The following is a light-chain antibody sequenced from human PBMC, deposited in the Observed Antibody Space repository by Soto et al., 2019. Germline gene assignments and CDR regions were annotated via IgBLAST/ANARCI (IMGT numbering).Light chain of an antibody. CDR1: SSDVGGYNY. V-gene: IGLV2-14*03. J-gene: IGLJ1*01. CDR3: SSYXSSNTYV. CDR2: DVS. Sequence: QSVLTQPASLSGSPGQSIAISCTGTSSDVGGYNYVSWYQHHPGRVPQIMIYDVSSRPSGVSDRFSGSKSGNTASLTISGLQAEDEADYYCSSYXSSNTYVFGTGTKVT.